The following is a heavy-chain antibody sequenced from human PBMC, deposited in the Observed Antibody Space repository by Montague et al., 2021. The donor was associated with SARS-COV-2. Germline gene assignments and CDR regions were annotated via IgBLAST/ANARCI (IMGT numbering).Heavy chain of an antibody. D-gene: IGHD4-17*01. CDR2: FDPEDGET. CDR1: GYTLTELS. Sequence: SVKVSCKVSGYTLTELSMHWVRQAPGKGLEWMGGFDPEDGETIYAQKFQGRVTMTEDTSTDTAYMELSSLRSEDTAVYYRATASAISVTRWFDPWGQGTLVTVSS. CDR3: ATASAISVTRWFDP. V-gene: IGHV1-24*01. J-gene: IGHJ5*02.